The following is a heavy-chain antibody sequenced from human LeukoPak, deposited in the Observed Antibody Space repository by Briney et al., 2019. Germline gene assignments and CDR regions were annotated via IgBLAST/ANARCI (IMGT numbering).Heavy chain of an antibody. V-gene: IGHV3-7*01. Sequence: GGSLRLSCAASGFTFSSYWMSWVRQAPGKGLEWVANIKQDGSEKYYVDSVKGRFTISRDNAKNSLYLQMNSLRAEDTAVYYCARGNKWWGVRGVISYYFDYWGQGTLVTVSS. CDR2: IKQDGSEK. J-gene: IGHJ4*02. CDR3: ARGNKWWGVRGVISYYFDY. CDR1: GFTFSSYW. D-gene: IGHD3-10*01.